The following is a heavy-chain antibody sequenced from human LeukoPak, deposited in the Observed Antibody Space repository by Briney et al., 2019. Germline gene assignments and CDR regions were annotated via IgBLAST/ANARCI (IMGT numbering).Heavy chain of an antibody. CDR2: IIPIFGAA. Sequence: GASVKVSCKASGGTFSNYAISWVRQAPGQGLEWMGGIIPIFGAANYTQTFQGRVTITADESTSTAYMELSSLTSEDTAVYYCARVPPQSRTNGVFAYYHYGMDVWGQGTTVTVSS. D-gene: IGHD2-8*01. V-gene: IGHV1-69*01. CDR1: GGTFSNYA. J-gene: IGHJ6*02. CDR3: ARVPPQSRTNGVFAYYHYGMDV.